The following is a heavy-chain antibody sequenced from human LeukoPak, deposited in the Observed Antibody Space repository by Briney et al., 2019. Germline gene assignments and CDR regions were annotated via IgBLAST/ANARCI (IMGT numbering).Heavy chain of an antibody. V-gene: IGHV1-2*02. CDR3: AIDRGYSGYDTFDY. CDR2: INPNSGGT. CDR1: GYTFTGYY. Sequence: ASVKVSCKASGYTFTGYYMHWVRQAPGQGLEWMGWINPNSGGTNYAQKFQGRVTMTRDTSISTAYMELSRLRSHHTAVYYCAIDRGYSGYDTFDYWGKETLVTVSS. D-gene: IGHD5-12*01. J-gene: IGHJ4*02.